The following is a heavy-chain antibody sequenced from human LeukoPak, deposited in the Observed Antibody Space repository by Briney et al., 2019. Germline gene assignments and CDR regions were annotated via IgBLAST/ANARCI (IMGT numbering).Heavy chain of an antibody. CDR3: AREGSSSGRYYFDY. Sequence: PGGSLRLSCAASGFTFDDYAMHWVRQAPGKGLEWVSLISGDGDSTYYADSVKGRFTISRDNSKNSLYLQMNSLRAEDTAVYYCAREGSSSGRYYFDYWGQGTLVTVSS. V-gene: IGHV3-43*02. CDR2: ISGDGDST. D-gene: IGHD6-6*01. J-gene: IGHJ4*02. CDR1: GFTFDDYA.